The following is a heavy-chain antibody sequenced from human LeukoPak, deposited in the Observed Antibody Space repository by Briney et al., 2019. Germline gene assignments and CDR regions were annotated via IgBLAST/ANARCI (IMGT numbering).Heavy chain of an antibody. V-gene: IGHV1-2*02. J-gene: IGHJ3*02. CDR3: AISKDYYDSSGYYSHAFDI. Sequence: ASVKVSCKASGYTFTGYYMHWVRQAPGHGLEWMGWINPNSGDTNYAQKLQGRVTMTRDTSISTAYMELNRLRSDDTAVYYCAISKDYYDSSGYYSHAFDIWGQGTMVTVST. CDR2: INPNSGDT. D-gene: IGHD3-22*01. CDR1: GYTFTGYY.